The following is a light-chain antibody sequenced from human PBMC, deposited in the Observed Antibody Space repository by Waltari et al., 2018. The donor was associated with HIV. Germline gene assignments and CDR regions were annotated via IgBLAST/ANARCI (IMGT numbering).Light chain of an antibody. CDR1: QSVSTT. CDR3: QQYHNWPPWT. CDR2: VAA. V-gene: IGKV3-15*01. J-gene: IGKJ1*01. Sequence: EIVMTQSPATLSVSPGGRATLPCRASQSVSTTLARYQQKPGQAPRLLSSVAASRATGVPARFRGSASGTEFTRTISNLQSEYFAVYYCQQYHNWPPWTFGQGTKVEIK.